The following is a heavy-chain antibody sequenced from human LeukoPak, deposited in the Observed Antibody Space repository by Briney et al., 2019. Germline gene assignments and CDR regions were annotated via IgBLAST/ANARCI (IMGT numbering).Heavy chain of an antibody. CDR2: ISYDGNNK. CDR3: ARVSLHYYDSSGYLAY. CDR1: GFTFSTYA. V-gene: IGHV3-30-3*01. J-gene: IGHJ4*02. Sequence: GKSLRLSCAASGFTFSTYAMHWVRQAPGKGLEWVAVISYDGNNKYSADFVKGRFTISRDNSKNTLYLQMNSLRPEDTAVYYCARVSLHYYDSSGYLAYWGQGTLVTVSS. D-gene: IGHD3-22*01.